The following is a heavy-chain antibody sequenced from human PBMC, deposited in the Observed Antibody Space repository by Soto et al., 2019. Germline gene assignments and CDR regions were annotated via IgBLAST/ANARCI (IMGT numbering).Heavy chain of an antibody. Sequence: GGSLRLSCAASGFTLSDHYMDWVRQAPGKGLEWVGRTKNKANRYTTEYAASVNGRFTISRDDSKNSLYLQMNSMKTEDTAVYYCARWVSGSPDNWGQGTLVTVSS. CDR3: ARWVSGSPDN. V-gene: IGHV3-72*01. J-gene: IGHJ1*01. D-gene: IGHD1-26*01. CDR1: GFTLSDHY. CDR2: TKNKANRYTT.